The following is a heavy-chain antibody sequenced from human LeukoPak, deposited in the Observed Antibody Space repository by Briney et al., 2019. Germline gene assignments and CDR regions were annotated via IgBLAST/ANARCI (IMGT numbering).Heavy chain of an antibody. CDR3: ARDVSGSWYFDY. D-gene: IGHD3-10*01. J-gene: IGHJ4*02. Sequence: ASVKVSCKASGYTFTSYGISWVRQAPGQGLEWMGGIIPIFGTANYAQKFQGRVTITADESTSTAYMELSSLRSEDTAVYYCARDVSGSWYFDYWGQGTLVTVSS. V-gene: IGHV1-69*13. CDR2: IIPIFGTA. CDR1: GYTFTSYG.